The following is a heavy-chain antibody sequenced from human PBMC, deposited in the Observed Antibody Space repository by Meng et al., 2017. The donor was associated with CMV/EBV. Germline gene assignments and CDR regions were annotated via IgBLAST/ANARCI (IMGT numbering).Heavy chain of an antibody. Sequence: GTLKISCAASGFTFSSYEMNWVRQAPGKGLEWVSYISSSGSTIYYADSVKGRFTISRDNAKNSLYLQMNSLRAEDTAVYYCARLQDSSGYYRVVVTIDYWGQGTLVTVSS. CDR1: GFTFSSYE. J-gene: IGHJ4*02. D-gene: IGHD3-22*01. V-gene: IGHV3-48*03. CDR2: ISSSGSTI. CDR3: ARLQDSSGYYRVVVTIDY.